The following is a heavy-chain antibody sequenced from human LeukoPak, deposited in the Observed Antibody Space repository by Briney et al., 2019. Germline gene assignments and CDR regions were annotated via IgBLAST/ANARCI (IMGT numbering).Heavy chain of an antibody. CDR3: AKGIAAAERVPYYFDY. CDR1: GFTFSNFA. V-gene: IGHV3-23*01. Sequence: GGSLRLSCAASGFTFSNFAMTWARQAPGKGLQWVSAISENGDGRYYAGSVKGRFTISRDNAKNSLYLQMNSLRAEDTALYYCAKGIAAAERVPYYFDYWGQGTLVTVSS. CDR2: ISENGDGR. D-gene: IGHD6-13*01. J-gene: IGHJ4*02.